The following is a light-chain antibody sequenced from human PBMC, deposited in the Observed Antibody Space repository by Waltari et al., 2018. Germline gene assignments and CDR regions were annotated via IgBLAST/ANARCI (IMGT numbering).Light chain of an antibody. CDR3: ASWDDSLSGYV. V-gene: IGLV1-47*01. CDR2: RRK. Sequence: QSVLTQPPSPSGTPGQRVTISCSGSSSNIGRNYVYWFQQLPGTAPKLLICRRKPRPSGVPDRCSGSKAGTSASLAISGLRSEDEADYYCASWDDSLSGYVFGTGTKVTVL. CDR1: SSNIGRNY. J-gene: IGLJ1*01.